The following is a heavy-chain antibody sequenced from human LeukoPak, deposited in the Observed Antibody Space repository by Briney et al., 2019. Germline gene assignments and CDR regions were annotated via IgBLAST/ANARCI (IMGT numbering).Heavy chain of an antibody. D-gene: IGHD2-21*01. CDR3: ARFMWSRVDALDV. Sequence: PGGSLRLSCAASGFTFSSYWMHWVRQAPGKGLVWVSRISDGGSTTTYADSVKGRFTISRDNAKNTLYLQMNSLKDEDTAVYYCARFMWSRVDALDVWGQGTMVTVSS. CDR1: GFTFSSYW. J-gene: IGHJ3*01. CDR2: ISDGGSTT. V-gene: IGHV3-74*01.